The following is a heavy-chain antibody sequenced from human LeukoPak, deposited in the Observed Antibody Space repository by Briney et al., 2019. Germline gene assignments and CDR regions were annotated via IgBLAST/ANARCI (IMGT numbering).Heavy chain of an antibody. CDR2: INPNSGGT. Sequence: GASVKVSCKASGYTFTGYYMHWVRQAPGQGLEWMGWINPNSGGTNYAQKFQGRVTMTRDTSISTAYMELSRLRSDDTAVYYCARTDAYDYVWGSYRFNWFDPWGQGTLVTVS. CDR3: ARTDAYDYVWGSYRFNWFDP. J-gene: IGHJ5*02. CDR1: GYTFTGYY. V-gene: IGHV1-2*02. D-gene: IGHD3-16*02.